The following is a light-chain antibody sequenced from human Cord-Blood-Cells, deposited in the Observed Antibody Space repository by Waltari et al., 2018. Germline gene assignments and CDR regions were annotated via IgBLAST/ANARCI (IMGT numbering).Light chain of an antibody. J-gene: IGLJ3*02. CDR2: EFS. Sequence: QSALTQPASVSGSPGQSITISCTGTSSDVGGYNYVSWYQQPPGKAPKLMLYEFSNRPSGVSNRFSGSKSGNTASLTISGLQAEDEADYYCSSYTSSSTRVFGGGTKLTVL. CDR1: SSDVGGYNY. CDR3: SSYTSSSTRV. V-gene: IGLV2-14*01.